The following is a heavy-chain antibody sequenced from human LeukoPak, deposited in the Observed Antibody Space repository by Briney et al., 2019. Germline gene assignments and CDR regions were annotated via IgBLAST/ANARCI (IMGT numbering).Heavy chain of an antibody. CDR2: IIPIFGTA. V-gene: IGHV1-69*05. D-gene: IGHD2-2*01. CDR3: ASEGRSTSAY. J-gene: IGHJ4*02. CDR1: GGTFSSYA. Sequence: GASVKVSCKACGGTFSSYAISWVRQAPGQGLEWMGRIIPIFGTANYAQKFQGRVTITTDESTSTAYMELSSLRSEDTAVYYCASEGRSTSAYWGQGTLVTVSS.